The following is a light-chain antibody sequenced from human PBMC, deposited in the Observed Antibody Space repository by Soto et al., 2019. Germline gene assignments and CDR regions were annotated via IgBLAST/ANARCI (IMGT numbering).Light chain of an antibody. CDR1: QSASSSY. CDR3: QQYGSARRT. V-gene: IGKV3D-20*01. J-gene: IGKJ1*01. CDR2: DAS. Sequence: EIVLTQSPATLSLSPGERATLSCGASQSASSSYLAWYQQKPGLAPRLLIYDASSRATGIPDRFSGSGSGTDFTLTISRLEPEDFAVYYCQQYGSARRTFGQGTKVDTK.